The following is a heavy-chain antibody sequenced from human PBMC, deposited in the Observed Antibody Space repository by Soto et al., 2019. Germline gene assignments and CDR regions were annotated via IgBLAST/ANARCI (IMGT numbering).Heavy chain of an antibody. J-gene: IGHJ4*02. CDR3: AKDRTAAARNFDY. V-gene: IGHV3-30*02. CDR1: GFTLSSNG. Sequence: GGSLRLSCAASGFTLSSNGMHWVRQAPGKGLEWVAFIWYDGSDKYYADSVKGRFTISRDNSKNTLYLQMNSLRAEDTAVYYCAKDRTAAARNFDYWGQGTPVTVSS. D-gene: IGHD6-13*01. CDR2: IWYDGSDK.